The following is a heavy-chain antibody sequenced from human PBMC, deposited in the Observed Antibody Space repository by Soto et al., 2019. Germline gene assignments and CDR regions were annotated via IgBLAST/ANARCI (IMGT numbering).Heavy chain of an antibody. V-gene: IGHV3-23*01. CDR2: ISDSDNST. CDR1: GFTFSSYA. CDR3: APMGV. Sequence: GGSLRLSCAASGFTFSSYAMSWVRQAPGKGLEWVSAISDSDNSTYYADSVKGRFTISRDNSKNTLYLQMSSLRADDTAIYYCAPMGVWGQGTTVTVSS. J-gene: IGHJ6*02.